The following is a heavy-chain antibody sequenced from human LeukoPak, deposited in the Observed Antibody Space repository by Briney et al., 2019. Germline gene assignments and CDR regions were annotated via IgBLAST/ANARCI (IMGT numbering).Heavy chain of an antibody. CDR1: GFTFSSYG. V-gene: IGHV3-30*14. Sequence: GGSLRLSCAASGFTFSSYGVHWVRQAPGKGLEWVAVISNDGRNKNYADSVKGRFTISRDNSKNTLYLQMNSLRAEDTAVYYCAREGTNSGYSYGVYFDYWGQGTLVTVSS. D-gene: IGHD5-18*01. CDR3: AREGTNSGYSYGVYFDY. CDR2: ISNDGRNK. J-gene: IGHJ4*02.